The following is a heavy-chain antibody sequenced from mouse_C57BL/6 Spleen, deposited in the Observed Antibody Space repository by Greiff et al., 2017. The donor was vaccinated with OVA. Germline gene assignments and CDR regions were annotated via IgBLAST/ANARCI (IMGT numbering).Heavy chain of an antibody. CDR2: IHPNSGST. V-gene: IGHV1-64*01. CDR3: ARRGNWDFDD. D-gene: IGHD4-1*01. Sequence: VQLKQPGAELVKPGASVKLSCKASGYTFTSYWMHWVKQRPGQGLEWIGMIHPNSGSTNYNEKFKSKATLTVDKSSSTAYMQLSSLTSEDSAVYYCARRGNWDFDDWGQGTTLTVSS. CDR1: GYTFTSYW. J-gene: IGHJ2*01.